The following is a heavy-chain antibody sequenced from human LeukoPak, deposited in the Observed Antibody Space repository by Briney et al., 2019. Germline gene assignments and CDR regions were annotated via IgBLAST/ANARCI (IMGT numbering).Heavy chain of an antibody. D-gene: IGHD6-6*01. CDR3: ARELVGSSSSGSTYYYYYGMDV. Sequence: GGSLRLSCAASGFTVSSNYMSWVRQAPGKGLEWVSVIYSGGSTYYADSVKGRFTISRDNSKNTLYLQMNSLRAEDTAVYYCARELVGSSSSGSTYYYYYGMDVWGQGTTVTVSS. CDR2: IYSGGST. J-gene: IGHJ6*02. CDR1: GFTVSSNY. V-gene: IGHV3-66*01.